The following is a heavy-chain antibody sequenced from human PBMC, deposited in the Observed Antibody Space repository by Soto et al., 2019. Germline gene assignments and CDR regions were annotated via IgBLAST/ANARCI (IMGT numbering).Heavy chain of an antibody. V-gene: IGHV3-11*04. J-gene: IGHJ4*02. CDR2: VSRSGSSI. CDR3: ARVTKGVVVAAGDY. Sequence: QVQLVESGGGLVKPGGSLRLSCAASGFTFSDHFMSWIRQAPGQGLEWVSYVSRSGSSIYYADSVKGRFTISRDNAKNSMYLQMDSLRAEDKGVYYCARVTKGVVVAAGDYWGQGSLVTVSS. CDR1: GFTFSDHF. D-gene: IGHD2-15*01.